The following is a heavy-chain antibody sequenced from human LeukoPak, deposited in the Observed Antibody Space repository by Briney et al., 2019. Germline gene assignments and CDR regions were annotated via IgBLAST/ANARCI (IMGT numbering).Heavy chain of an antibody. D-gene: IGHD2-21*02. CDR3: ARGLWWGPNAFDI. Sequence: KASETLSLTCTVSGGSISSYYWSWIRQPPGKGLEWIGYIYYSGSTNYNPSLKSRVTISVDTSKNQFSLKLSSVTAADTAVYYCARGLWWGPNAFDIWGQGTMVTVSS. V-gene: IGHV4-59*08. CDR2: IYYSGST. CDR1: GGSISSYY. J-gene: IGHJ3*02.